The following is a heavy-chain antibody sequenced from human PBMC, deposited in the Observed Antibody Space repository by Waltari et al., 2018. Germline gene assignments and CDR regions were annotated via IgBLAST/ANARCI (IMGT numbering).Heavy chain of an antibody. CDR2: ISNSTPI. J-gene: IGHJ4*02. CDR1: GFTFSDYY. D-gene: IGHD5-18*01. V-gene: IGHV3-11*01. Sequence: QVQLVESGGGLVKPGGSLRLSCAASGFTFSDYYMIWIPQAPGKGVWLVSVISNSTPIYYADPVKGRFTMSRDNAKNSLHLQMNSLRAEDTAVYYCARDGYSFGYWGQGTLVTVSS. CDR3: ARDGYSFGY.